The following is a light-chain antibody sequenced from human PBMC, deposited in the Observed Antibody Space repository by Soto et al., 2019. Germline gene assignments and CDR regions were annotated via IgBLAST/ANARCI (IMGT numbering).Light chain of an antibody. CDR3: YSWNSNSDTHYV. CDR2: DVN. V-gene: IGLV2-14*03. J-gene: IGLJ1*01. Sequence: QYALTQPASGSGSPGQSITISCTGTSSDIGASNYVSWYQQHPGQAPKLMISDVNNRPSGISDRFSGSKSGNTASLTISGLQAEDEADYYCYSWNSNSDTHYVFGTGTKLTVL. CDR1: SSDIGASNY.